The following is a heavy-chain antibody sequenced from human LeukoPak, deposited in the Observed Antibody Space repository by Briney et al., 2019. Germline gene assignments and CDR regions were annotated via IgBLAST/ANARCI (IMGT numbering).Heavy chain of an antibody. J-gene: IGHJ5*02. CDR2: IYYSGST. D-gene: IGHD3-9*01. Sequence: PSETLSLTCTVSGGSISSSSYYWGWIRQPPGKGLEWIGSIYYSGSTYYNPSLKSRVTISVDTSKNQFSLKLSSVTAADTAVYYCARGVRYFDWFHNWFDPWGQGTLVTVSS. CDR1: GGSISSSSYY. V-gene: IGHV4-39*07. CDR3: ARGVRYFDWFHNWFDP.